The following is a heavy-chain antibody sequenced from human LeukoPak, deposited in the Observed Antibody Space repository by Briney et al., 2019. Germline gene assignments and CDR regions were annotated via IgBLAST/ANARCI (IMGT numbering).Heavy chain of an antibody. CDR1: GGSMRSYY. J-gene: IGHJ6*03. CDR3: ARSGYYGSGSYYTNPIDNYYYYMDV. Sequence: SETLSLTCTVSGGSMRSYYWSWLRQPAGKGLEWIGRIYTSGSTNYNPSLKSRVTMSVDTSKNQFSLKLSSVTAADTAVYYCARSGYYGSGSYYTNPIDNYYYYMDVWGKGTTVTISS. CDR2: IYTSGST. V-gene: IGHV4-4*07. D-gene: IGHD3-10*01.